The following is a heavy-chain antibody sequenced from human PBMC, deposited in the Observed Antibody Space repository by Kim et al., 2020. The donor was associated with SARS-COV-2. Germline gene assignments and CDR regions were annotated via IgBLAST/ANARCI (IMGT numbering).Heavy chain of an antibody. CDR1: GFTVSSNY. J-gene: IGHJ1*01. V-gene: IGHV3-53*01. Sequence: GGSLRLSCAASGFTVSSNYMSWVRQAPGKGLEWVSVIYSGGTTYYADSVKGRFTISRDNSKNTVYLQMNSLRAEDTAVYYCARGRNDNVWGSYHLWGQGTLVTVSS. CDR3: ARGRNDNVWGSYHL. D-gene: IGHD3-16*02. CDR2: IYSGGTT.